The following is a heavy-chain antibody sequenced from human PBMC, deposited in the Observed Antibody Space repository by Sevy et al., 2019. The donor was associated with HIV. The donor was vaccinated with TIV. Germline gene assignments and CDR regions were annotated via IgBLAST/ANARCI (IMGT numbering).Heavy chain of an antibody. Sequence: GGSLRLSCAASGFAVSSNYMSWVRQAPGKGLEWVSVIYAGGSTYYADSVKGRFTISRDNSKNTVYLQMNSLRAEDTAVYYWARDHYDSLGGSYWYYFDYWGQGTLVTVSS. D-gene: IGHD3-16*01. CDR1: GFAVSSNY. V-gene: IGHV3-53*01. CDR2: IYAGGST. CDR3: ARDHYDSLGGSYWYYFDY. J-gene: IGHJ4*02.